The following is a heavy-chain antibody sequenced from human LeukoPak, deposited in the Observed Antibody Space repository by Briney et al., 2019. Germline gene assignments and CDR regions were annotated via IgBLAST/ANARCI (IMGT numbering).Heavy chain of an antibody. CDR2: IYYSGST. V-gene: IGHV4-59*08. J-gene: IGHJ4*02. D-gene: IGHD6-13*01. CDR3: APHLGGIDGYYFDY. Sequence: SETLSLTCTVSGGSISSYYWSWIRQPPGKGLEWIGYIYYSGSTNYNPSLKSRVTISVDTSKNQFSLKLNSVTAADTAVYYCAPHLGGIDGYYFDYWGQGTLVTVSS. CDR1: GGSISSYY.